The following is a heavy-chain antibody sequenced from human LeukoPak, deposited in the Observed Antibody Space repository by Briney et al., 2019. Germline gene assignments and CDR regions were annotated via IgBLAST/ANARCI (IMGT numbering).Heavy chain of an antibody. V-gene: IGHV4-30-2*01. CDR3: ASGPYCGGDCHRFPFDY. J-gene: IGHJ4*02. D-gene: IGHD2-21*02. CDR1: GASISSGGYS. CDR2: IYHSGST. Sequence: SETLSLTCAVSGASISSGGYSWSWIRQPPGKGLEWIVYIYHSGSTYYNSSLRSRVTISVDRSKNQFFLKLTSVTAADTAVYYCASGPYCGGDCHRFPFDYWGRGTLVTVSS.